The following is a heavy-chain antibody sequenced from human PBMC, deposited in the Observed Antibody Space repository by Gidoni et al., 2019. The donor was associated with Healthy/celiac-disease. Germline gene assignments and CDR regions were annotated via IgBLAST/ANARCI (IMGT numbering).Heavy chain of an antibody. CDR2: IFSNDEK. J-gene: IGHJ4*02. CDR3: ARIPDSSGWRPFDY. CDR1: GFYLSNARMG. D-gene: IGHD6-19*01. Sequence: QVTLKESGPVLVKPTETLTLTCTVSGFYLSNARMGVRWIRQPPRKALEWLAHIFSNDEKSYSTSLKSRLTISKDTSKSQVVLTMTNMDPVDTATYYCARIPDSSGWRPFDYWGQGTLVTVSS. V-gene: IGHV2-26*01.